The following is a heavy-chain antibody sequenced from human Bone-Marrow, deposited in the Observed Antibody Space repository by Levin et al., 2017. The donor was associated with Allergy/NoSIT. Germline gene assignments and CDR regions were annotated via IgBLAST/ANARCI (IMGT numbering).Heavy chain of an antibody. CDR2: ISYDGSNK. Sequence: GESLKISCAASGFTFSSYAMHWVRQAPGKGLEWVAVISYDGSNKYYADSVKGRFTISRDNSKNTLYLQMNSLRAEDTAVYYCASMSISRENWFDPWGQGTLVTVSS. V-gene: IGHV3-30*04. CDR3: ASMSISRENWFDP. D-gene: IGHD6-6*01. J-gene: IGHJ5*02. CDR1: GFTFSSYA.